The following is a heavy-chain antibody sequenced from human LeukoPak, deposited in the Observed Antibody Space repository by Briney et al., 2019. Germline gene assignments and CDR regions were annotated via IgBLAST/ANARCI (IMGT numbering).Heavy chain of an antibody. CDR3: TTDPQWELRFDY. J-gene: IGHJ4*02. V-gene: IGHV3-15*01. CDR1: GFTFSNAW. Sequence: PGGSLRLSCAASGFTFSNAWMSWVRQAPGKGLEWVGRIKSKTDGGTTDYAAPVKGRFTISRDDSKNTLYLQMNSLKTEDTAVYYCTTDPQWELRFDYWGQGTLVTVSS. D-gene: IGHD1-26*01. CDR2: IKSKTDGGTT.